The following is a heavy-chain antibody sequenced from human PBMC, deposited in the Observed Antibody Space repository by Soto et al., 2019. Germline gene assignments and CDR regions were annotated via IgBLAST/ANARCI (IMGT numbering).Heavy chain of an antibody. Sequence: ASVKVSCKASGYTFTGYYMHWVRQAPGQGLEWMGWINPNSGGTNYAQKFQGWVTMTRDTSISTAYMELSRLRSDDTAVYYCATSYCSGGSCYRNDAFDIWGQGTMVTVSS. CDR3: ATSYCSGGSCYRNDAFDI. D-gene: IGHD2-15*01. J-gene: IGHJ3*02. CDR2: INPNSGGT. V-gene: IGHV1-2*04. CDR1: GYTFTGYY.